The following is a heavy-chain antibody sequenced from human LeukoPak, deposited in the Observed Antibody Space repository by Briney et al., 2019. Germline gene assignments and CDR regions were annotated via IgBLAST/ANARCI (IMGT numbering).Heavy chain of an antibody. V-gene: IGHV4-31*03. Sequence: SQTLSLTCTVSGGSISSGGYYWSWIRQHPGKGLEWIGYIYYSGSTYYNPSLKSRVTISVDTSKNQFSLKLSSVTAADTAVYYCARGLANQLLWFGELFFWFDPRGQGTLVTVSS. D-gene: IGHD3-10*01. CDR3: ARGLANQLLWFGELFFWFDP. CDR1: GGSISSGGYY. J-gene: IGHJ5*02. CDR2: IYYSGST.